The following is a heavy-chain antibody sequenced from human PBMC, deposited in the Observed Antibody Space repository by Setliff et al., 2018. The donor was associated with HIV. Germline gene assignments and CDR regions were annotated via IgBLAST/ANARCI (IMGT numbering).Heavy chain of an antibody. CDR2: VPTSHGDT. CDR1: GYSFINSG. J-gene: IGHJ4*02. CDR3: VRDHVWGFDY. V-gene: IGHV1-18*01. Sequence: GASVKVSCKASGYSFINSGISWVRQAPGQGLEWMGWVPTSHGDTKYAQNFQDRLTMTTDSSTTTAYMDLRCLTSDDTALYYCVRDHVWGFDYWGQGALVTVSS. D-gene: IGHD3-16*01.